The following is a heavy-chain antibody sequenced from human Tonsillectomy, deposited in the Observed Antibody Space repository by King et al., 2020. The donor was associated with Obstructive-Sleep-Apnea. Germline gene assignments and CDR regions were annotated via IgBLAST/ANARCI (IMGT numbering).Heavy chain of an antibody. CDR2: IKQDGSDR. V-gene: IGHV3-7*03. J-gene: IGHJ1*01. Sequence: VQLVESGGGLVQPGGSLRLSCAASGFTFSSYWMSWVRQAPGKGLEWVANIKQDGSDRYYVDSVKGRFTISRDNAKNSLYLQIDSLRAEDTAVYYCAREGASGWYEQQECFQHWGQGTLVTVSS. D-gene: IGHD6-19*01. CDR3: AREGASGWYEQQECFQH. CDR1: GFTFSSYW.